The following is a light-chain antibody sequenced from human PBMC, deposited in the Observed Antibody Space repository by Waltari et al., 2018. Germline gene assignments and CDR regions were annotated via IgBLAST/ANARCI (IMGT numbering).Light chain of an antibody. Sequence: ELGLTQSPGTLSLSPGERATHSCRASQSVSSSYLAWYQQNPGQAHRILIYGASSRATGIPDRFSGSGSGTDFTLTISRLEPEDFAVYYCQQYGSSPKTFGQGTKVEIK. CDR1: QSVSSSY. CDR2: GAS. J-gene: IGKJ1*01. CDR3: QQYGSSPKT. V-gene: IGKV3-20*01.